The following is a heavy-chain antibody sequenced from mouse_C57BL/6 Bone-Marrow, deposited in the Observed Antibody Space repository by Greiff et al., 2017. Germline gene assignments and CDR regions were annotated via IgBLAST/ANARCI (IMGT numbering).Heavy chain of an antibody. J-gene: IGHJ3*01. V-gene: IGHV1-54*01. CDR2: INPGSGGT. CDR3: ARYHSNWWVAWFAY. D-gene: IGHD2-5*01. CDR1: GYAFTNYL. Sequence: QVQLQQSGAELVRPGTSVKVSCKASGYAFTNYLIEWVKQRPGQGLEWIGVINPGSGGTNYNEKFKGKATLTADKSSSTAYMQLSSLTSEDSAVYFCARYHSNWWVAWFAYWGQGTLVTVSA.